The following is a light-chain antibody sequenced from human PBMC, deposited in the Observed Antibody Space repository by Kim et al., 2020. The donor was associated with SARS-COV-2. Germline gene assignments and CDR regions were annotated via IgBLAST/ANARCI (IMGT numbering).Light chain of an antibody. CDR1: SGTIASNY. Sequence: KTVTISRTRSSGTIASNYVQWYQQRPGSAPTTVIYEDNQRPSGVPDRFSGSIDSSSNSASLTISGLKTEDEADYYCQSYDSSNQVVFGGGTQLTVL. CDR2: EDN. CDR3: QSYDSSNQVV. J-gene: IGLJ2*01. V-gene: IGLV6-57*03.